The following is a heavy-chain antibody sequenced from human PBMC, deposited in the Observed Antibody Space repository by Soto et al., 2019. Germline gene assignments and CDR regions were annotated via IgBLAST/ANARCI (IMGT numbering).Heavy chain of an antibody. CDR1: GGSISSSSYY. J-gene: IGHJ4*02. Sequence: QLQLQESGPGLVKPSETLSLTCTVSGGSISSSSYYWGWIRQPPGKGLEWIGSIYYSGSTYYNPSLKSRVTISVDTSKNQFSLKLSSVTAADTAVYYCARIEKYYDFWSGYYTGPYYFDYWGQGTLVTVSS. CDR3: ARIEKYYDFWSGYYTGPYYFDY. V-gene: IGHV4-39*01. CDR2: IYYSGST. D-gene: IGHD3-3*01.